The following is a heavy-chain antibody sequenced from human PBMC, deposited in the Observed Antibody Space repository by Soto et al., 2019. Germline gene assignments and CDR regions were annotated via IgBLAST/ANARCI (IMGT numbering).Heavy chain of an antibody. Sequence: QVQLVESGGGVVQPGRSLRLSCAASGFTFSSYGMHWVRQAPGKGLEWVAVISEDGSNKYYADSVKGRFTISRDNSKNTLYRQMNSLRAEDTGVYYCARSKITMIVGGWFDPWGQGTLVTVCS. V-gene: IGHV3-30*03. CDR2: ISEDGSNK. CDR3: ARSKITMIVGGWFDP. J-gene: IGHJ5*02. D-gene: IGHD3-22*01. CDR1: GFTFSSYG.